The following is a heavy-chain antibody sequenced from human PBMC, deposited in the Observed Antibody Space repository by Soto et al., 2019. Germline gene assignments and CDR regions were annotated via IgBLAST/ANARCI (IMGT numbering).Heavy chain of an antibody. D-gene: IGHD3-10*01. J-gene: IGHJ4*02. CDR2: XSAXNGNT. V-gene: IGHV1-18*01. CDR3: AREGYYGSGSADY. Sequence: QVQLVQSGAEVKKPGASVKVSCKASGYTFNRYGISWVRQAPGXXXXXXGXXSAXNGNTNYAQKLQGRVTMTTDTSTSTAYMELRSLRSDDTAVYYCAREGYYGSGSADYWGQGTLVTVSS. CDR1: GYTFNRYG.